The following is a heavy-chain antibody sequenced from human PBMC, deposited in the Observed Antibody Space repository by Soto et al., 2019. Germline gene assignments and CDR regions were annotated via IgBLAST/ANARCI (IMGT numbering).Heavy chain of an antibody. D-gene: IGHD6-6*01. CDR2: IYPGDSDT. J-gene: IGHJ5*02. V-gene: IGHV5-51*01. CDR1: GYSFTSYW. CDR3: ARLRSSSSGNNWFDP. Sequence: GESLKVSCKGSGYSFTSYWIGWVRQMPWKGLEWMGIIYPGDSDTRYSPSFQGQVTISADKSISTAYLQWSSLKASDTAMYYCARLRSSSSGNNWFDPWGQGTLVTVSS.